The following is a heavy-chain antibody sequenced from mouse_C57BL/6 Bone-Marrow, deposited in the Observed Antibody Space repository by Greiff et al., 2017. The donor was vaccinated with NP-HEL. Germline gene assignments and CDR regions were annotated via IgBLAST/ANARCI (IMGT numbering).Heavy chain of an antibody. V-gene: IGHV1-76*01. J-gene: IGHJ4*01. D-gene: IGHD1-1*01. CDR3: ARVGTTVY. CDR1: GYTFTDYY. CDR2: IYPGSGNT. Sequence: VKLMESGAELVRPGASVKLSCKASGYTFTDYYINWVKQRPGQGLEWIARIYPGSGNTYYNEKFKGKATLTAEKSSSTAYMQLSSLTSEDSAVYFCARVGTTVYWGQGTSVTVSS.